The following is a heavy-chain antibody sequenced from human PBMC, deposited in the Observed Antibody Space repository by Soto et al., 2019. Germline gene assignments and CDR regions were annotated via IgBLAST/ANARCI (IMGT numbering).Heavy chain of an antibody. CDR1: RDSGSSNRSA. V-gene: IGHV6-1*01. D-gene: IGHD2-15*01. CDR3: ARGEGGEYCSGGSCYFVPQLWFHP. CDR2: TYYRSKWYN. J-gene: IGHJ5*02. Sequence: PLKTLSLTCGISRDSGSSNRSAWNWIRQSPSRGLEWLGRTYYRSKWYNDYAVSVKSRITINPDTSKNQFSLQLNSVTPEDTAVECCARGEGGEYCSGGSCYFVPQLWFHPWGQGTLVTVSS.